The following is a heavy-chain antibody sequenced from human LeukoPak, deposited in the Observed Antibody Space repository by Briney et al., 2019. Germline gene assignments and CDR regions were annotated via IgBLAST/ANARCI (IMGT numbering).Heavy chain of an antibody. V-gene: IGHV3-74*01. J-gene: IGHJ4*02. D-gene: IGHD1-26*01. CDR1: GFTFSSYW. CDR3: ARDLTGAVFDF. CDR2: ITSDGSRT. Sequence: GGSLRLSCAASGFTFSSYWMHWVRQAPGKGLVCVSRITSDGSRTSYADSVRGRFTISRDNAKNTVYLQMNSLTGEDTAVYYCARDLTGAVFDFWGQGTLVTVSS.